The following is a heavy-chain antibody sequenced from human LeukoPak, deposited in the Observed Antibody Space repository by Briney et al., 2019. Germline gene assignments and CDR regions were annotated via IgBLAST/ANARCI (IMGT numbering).Heavy chain of an antibody. Sequence: ASVKVSCKASGYTFPSYFMHWVRQAPGQGLEWMGIINPTGGSTTYAQKFQGRVTMTRDTSTSTVYVELSSLRPDDTAVYYCARTAARRFDYWGQGTLVTVSS. D-gene: IGHD6-6*01. CDR3: ARTAARRFDY. V-gene: IGHV1-46*01. CDR1: GYTFPSYF. CDR2: INPTGGST. J-gene: IGHJ4*02.